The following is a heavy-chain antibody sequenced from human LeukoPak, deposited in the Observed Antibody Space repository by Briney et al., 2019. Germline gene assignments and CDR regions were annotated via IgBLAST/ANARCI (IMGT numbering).Heavy chain of an antibody. J-gene: IGHJ4*02. D-gene: IGHD2-15*01. V-gene: IGHV3-23*01. Sequence: PGGSLRLSCADSGFTFSSYAMSWVRQAPGKGLEWVSAISGSGGSTYYADSVKGRFTISRDNSKNTLYMQMNSLRAEDTAVYYCAKDGSGVEAANYYFDYWGQGTLVTVSS. CDR1: GFTFSSYA. CDR3: AKDGSGVEAANYYFDY. CDR2: ISGSGGST.